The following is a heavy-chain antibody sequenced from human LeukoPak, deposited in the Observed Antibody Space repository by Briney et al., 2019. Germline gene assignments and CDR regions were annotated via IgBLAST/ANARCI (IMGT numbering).Heavy chain of an antibody. CDR3: ARDMRVSGGDSSG. CDR1: GLTVSSSY. V-gene: IGHV3-66*01. Sequence: GGSLRLSCAASGLTVSSSYMSWVRQAPGKGLEWVSVIYSGGSTYYADSVKGRFTISRDNSKNTLYLQMNSLRAEDTAVYYCARDMRVSGGDSSGWGQGTLVTVSS. CDR2: IYSGGST. J-gene: IGHJ4*02. D-gene: IGHD6-19*01.